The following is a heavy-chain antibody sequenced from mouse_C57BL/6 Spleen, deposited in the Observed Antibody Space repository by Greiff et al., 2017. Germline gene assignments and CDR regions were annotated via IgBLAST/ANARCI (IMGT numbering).Heavy chain of an antibody. CDR1: GYTFTSYC. CDR3: ARGADYYGSSPWYFDG. D-gene: IGHD1-1*01. J-gene: IGHJ1*03. Sequence: QVQLQQPGAELVRPGSSVKLSCKASGYTFTSYCMDWVKQRPGQGLEWIGNIYPSDGETHYNQKFKDKATLTVDKSSSTAYMQLSSLTSEDSAVYYCARGADYYGSSPWYFDGWGTGTTVTVSS. CDR2: IYPSDGET. V-gene: IGHV1-61*01.